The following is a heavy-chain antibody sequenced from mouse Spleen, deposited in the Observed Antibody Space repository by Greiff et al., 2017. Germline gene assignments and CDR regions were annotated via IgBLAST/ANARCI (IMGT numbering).Heavy chain of an antibody. CDR3: LGDYAMDY. Sequence: VQLQQSGPELVKPGASVKMSCKASGYTFTDYYMHWVKQKPGKGLEWIGEIYPGSGNTYYNEKFKGKATLTADTSSSTAYMQLSSLTSEDSAVYFCPLGDYAMDYWGQGTSVTVSS. J-gene: IGHJ4*01. CDR2: YPGSGNTY. D-gene: IGHD4-1*01. V-gene: IGHV1-83*01. CDR1: YTFTDYYM.